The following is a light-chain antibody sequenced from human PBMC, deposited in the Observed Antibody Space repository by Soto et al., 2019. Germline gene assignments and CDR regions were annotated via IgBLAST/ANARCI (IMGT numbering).Light chain of an antibody. J-gene: IGLJ1*01. CDR3: FSYTSSGTYV. V-gene: IGLV2-14*03. Sequence: QSALTQPASVSGSPGQSITIFCTGTSSDIGIYNFVSWYQQHPGKAPKLMIYNVYSRPSGVSSRFSGSKSGNTASLTISWLQAEDEADYYCFSYTSSGTYVFGTGTKLTVL. CDR2: NVY. CDR1: SSDIGIYNF.